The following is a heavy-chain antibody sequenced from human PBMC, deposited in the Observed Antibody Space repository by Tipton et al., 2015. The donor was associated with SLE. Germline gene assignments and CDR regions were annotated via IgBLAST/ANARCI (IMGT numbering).Heavy chain of an antibody. V-gene: IGHV4-59*05. D-gene: IGHD3-10*01. CDR2: IYYSGST. Sequence: TLSLTCTVSGGSISSYYWSWIRQPPGKGLEWIGSIYYSGSTYYNPSLKSRVTISVDTSKNQFSLKLSSVTAADTAVYYCARPFYGSGSQGAFDIWGQGTMVTVSS. CDR1: GGSISSYY. CDR3: ARPFYGSGSQGAFDI. J-gene: IGHJ3*02.